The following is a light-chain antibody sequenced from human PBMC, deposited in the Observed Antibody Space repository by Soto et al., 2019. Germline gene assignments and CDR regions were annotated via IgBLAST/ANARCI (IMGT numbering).Light chain of an antibody. J-gene: IGLJ1*01. CDR3: AAWDDSLSGNV. V-gene: IGLV1-44*01. CDR2: SNN. Sequence: QSALTQPPSASGTPGQRVTISCSGSSSNIGTNTVNWYQQLPGTAPKLLIYSNNQRPSGVPDRFSGSKSGTSASLAISGLQSEDEADYYCAAWDDSLSGNVFGSGTKLTVL. CDR1: SSNIGTNT.